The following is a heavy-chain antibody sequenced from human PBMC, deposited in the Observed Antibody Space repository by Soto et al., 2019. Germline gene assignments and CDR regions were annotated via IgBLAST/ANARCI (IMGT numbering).Heavy chain of an antibody. CDR2: IGGGGAGT. V-gene: IGHV3-23*01. Sequence: EVQLLESGGGLVQPGGSLRLSCVASGFISSDYVMSWVRQAPGKGLEWVSAIGGGGAGTSYSDSVKGRFTIFRDNSRNTMHMKMNSLPADDTAVYYCANRFVIVPAVLGRNYHYGMDVWGQGTTVTVSS. CDR3: ANRFVIVPAVLGRNYHYGMDV. J-gene: IGHJ6*02. CDR1: GFISSDYV. D-gene: IGHD2-2*01.